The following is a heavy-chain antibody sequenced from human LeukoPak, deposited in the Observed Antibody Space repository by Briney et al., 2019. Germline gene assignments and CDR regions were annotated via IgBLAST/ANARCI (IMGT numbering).Heavy chain of an antibody. D-gene: IGHD6-13*01. J-gene: IGHJ5*02. CDR2: IYYSGST. CDR1: GGSISSSSYY. Sequence: SETLSLTCTVSGGSISSSSYYWGWLRQPPGKGLEWIGSIYYSGSTYYNPSLKSRVTISVDTSKNQFSLKLSSVTAADTAVYYCARVDHSSSWYRSWFDPWGQGTLVTVSS. V-gene: IGHV4-39*07. CDR3: ARVDHSSSWYRSWFDP.